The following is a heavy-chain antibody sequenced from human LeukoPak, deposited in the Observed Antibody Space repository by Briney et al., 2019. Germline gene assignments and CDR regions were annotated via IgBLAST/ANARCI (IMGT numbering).Heavy chain of an antibody. D-gene: IGHD5-18*01. CDR3: ARERGYSYGYPDY. J-gene: IGHJ4*02. CDR1: GGTFSSYA. Sequence: SVKVSCKASGGTFSSYAISWVRQAPGQGLEWMGRIIPIFGTANYAQKFQGRVTITTDESTSTAYMELSSLRSEDTAAYYCARERGYSYGYPDYWGQGTLVTVSS. V-gene: IGHV1-69*05. CDR2: IIPIFGTA.